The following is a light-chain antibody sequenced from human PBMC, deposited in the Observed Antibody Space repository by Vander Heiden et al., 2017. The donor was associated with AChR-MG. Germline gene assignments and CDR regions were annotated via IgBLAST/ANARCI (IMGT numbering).Light chain of an antibody. CDR1: QNVGSS. CDR3: QQDNNWPRT. J-gene: IGKJ1*01. CDR2: GAS. V-gene: IGKV3-15*01. Sequence: EIVMTHSLATLSVSTGERATLSCRASQNVGSSLAWYQQKPGQAPRLLIYGASTRATGIPARFSGSGSGTEFTLTISSLQSEDFAVYYCQQDNNWPRTFGQGTKVEIK.